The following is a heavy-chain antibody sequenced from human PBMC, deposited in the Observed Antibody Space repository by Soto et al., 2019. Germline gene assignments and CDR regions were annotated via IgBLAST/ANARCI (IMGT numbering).Heavy chain of an antibody. J-gene: IGHJ4*02. CDR2: IYYSGST. Sequence: SETLSLTWTVSCGSLNHYYWTWILQPPGKGLEWIGYIYYSGSTNYNPSLKSRVTISVDTSKNQFSLKLSSVTAADTAVYYCARHHVRNSGYDYWGQGTLVTVSS. CDR1: CGSLNHYY. D-gene: IGHD5-12*01. CDR3: ARHHVRNSGYDY. V-gene: IGHV4-59*08.